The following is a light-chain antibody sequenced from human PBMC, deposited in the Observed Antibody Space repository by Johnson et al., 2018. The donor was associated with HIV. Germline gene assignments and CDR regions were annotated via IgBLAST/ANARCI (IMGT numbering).Light chain of an antibody. CDR2: ENN. Sequence: QSVLTQPPSMSAAPGQKVTISCSASSSNIGNNYVSWYQQLPGTAPKLLIYENNKRPSGIPDRFSGSKSGTSATLGITGLPTGDEADYYCGTWDSSLSTSVFGTGTKVTFL. J-gene: IGLJ1*01. V-gene: IGLV1-51*02. CDR3: GTWDSSLSTSV. CDR1: SSNIGNNY.